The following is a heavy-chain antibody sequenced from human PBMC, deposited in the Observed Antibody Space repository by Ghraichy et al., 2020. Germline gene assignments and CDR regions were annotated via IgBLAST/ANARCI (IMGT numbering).Heavy chain of an antibody. D-gene: IGHD5-18*01. CDR3: ARDVAWIQLWSPYYFDS. Sequence: GESLNISCAASGFTFSTYAIHWVRQAPGKGLEWVAVVSYDGNNKYYAESVQGRFTISRDNSKNTLFLQMNSLRADDTAVYYCARDVAWIQLWSPYYFDSWGQGTLVTISS. V-gene: IGHV3-30-3*01. CDR2: VSYDGNNK. CDR1: GFTFSTYA. J-gene: IGHJ4*02.